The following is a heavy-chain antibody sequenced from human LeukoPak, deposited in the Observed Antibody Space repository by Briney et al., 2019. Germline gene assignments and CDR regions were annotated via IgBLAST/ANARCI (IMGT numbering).Heavy chain of an antibody. CDR2: IHRDGTST. D-gene: IGHD2-2*01. J-gene: IGHJ4*02. Sequence: GGSLRLSCAASGFTFSTYWMHWVRQIPGKGLVWVSRIHRDGTSTHYADSVRGRFSISRDNAEDTLYLQMNSLRVEDTALYYCAKGYCNSITCSPGGHWGQGTLVTVSS. V-gene: IGHV3-74*01. CDR1: GFTFSTYW. CDR3: AKGYCNSITCSPGGH.